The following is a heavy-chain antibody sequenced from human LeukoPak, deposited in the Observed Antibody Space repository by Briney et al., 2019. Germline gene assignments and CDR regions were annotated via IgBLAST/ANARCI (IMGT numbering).Heavy chain of an antibody. D-gene: IGHD3-22*01. J-gene: IGHJ4*02. Sequence: GGSLRLSCAASGFTFGSYEMNWVRQAPGKGLEWVSYISSSGSTIYYADSVRGRFTISRDNAKNSLYLQMSSLRAEDTAVYYCARDLRYDSSGYYYSYFDYWGQGTLVTVSS. V-gene: IGHV3-48*03. CDR3: ARDLRYDSSGYYYSYFDY. CDR2: ISSSGSTI. CDR1: GFTFGSYE.